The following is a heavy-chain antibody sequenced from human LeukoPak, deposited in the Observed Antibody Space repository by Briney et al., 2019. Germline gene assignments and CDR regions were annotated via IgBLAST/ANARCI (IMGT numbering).Heavy chain of an antibody. CDR1: GFTFSTYV. V-gene: IGHV3-23*01. CDR2: ISGSGGTT. Sequence: GGSLRLSCAASGFTFSTYVVNWVRQAPGKGLEWVSTISGSGGTTYYADSLKGRFTISRDNSKNTLYLQMSSLRAEDTAVYYCAKDRGRYYDSSGYYWEYYFDSWGQGILVTVST. D-gene: IGHD3-22*01. CDR3: AKDRGRYYDSSGYYWEYYFDS. J-gene: IGHJ4*02.